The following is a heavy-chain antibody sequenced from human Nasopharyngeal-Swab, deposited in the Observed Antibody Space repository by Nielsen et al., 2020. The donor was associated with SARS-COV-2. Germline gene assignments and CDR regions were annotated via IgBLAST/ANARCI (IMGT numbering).Heavy chain of an antibody. D-gene: IGHD3-3*01. CDR3: ARAVLRFLEWIPRLYGMDV. Sequence: VRQAPGKGLEWVSSISSSSSYIYYADSVKGRFTISRDNAKNSLYLQMNSLRAEDTAVYYCARAVLRFLEWIPRLYGMDVWGQGTTVTVSS. CDR2: ISSSSSYI. V-gene: IGHV3-21*01. J-gene: IGHJ6*02.